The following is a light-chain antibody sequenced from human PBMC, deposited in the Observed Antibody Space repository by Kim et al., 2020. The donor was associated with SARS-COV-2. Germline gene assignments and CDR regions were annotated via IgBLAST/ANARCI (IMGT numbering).Light chain of an antibody. CDR1: QSVSSN. V-gene: IGKV3-15*01. Sequence: LSVAPGESATRSCRASQSVSSNLAWYQQKSGQAPRLLIYDASTRASGIPARFSGSGSGTEFTLTISSLQSEDFATYYCQQYDNWGSFGQGTKLEIK. CDR2: DAS. J-gene: IGKJ2*03. CDR3: QQYDNWGS.